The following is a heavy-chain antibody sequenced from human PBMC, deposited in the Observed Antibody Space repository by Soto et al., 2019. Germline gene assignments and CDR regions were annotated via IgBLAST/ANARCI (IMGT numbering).Heavy chain of an antibody. V-gene: IGHV3-9*01. D-gene: IGHD3-3*01. J-gene: IGHJ3*02. CDR3: AKGLLRFLEWLSDAFDI. Sequence: GGSLRLSCAASGFTFDDYAMHWVRQAPGKGLEWVSGISWNSGSIGYADSVKGRFTISRDNAKNSLYLQMNSLRAEDTALYYCAKGLLRFLEWLSDAFDIWGQGTMVTVSS. CDR1: GFTFDDYA. CDR2: ISWNSGSI.